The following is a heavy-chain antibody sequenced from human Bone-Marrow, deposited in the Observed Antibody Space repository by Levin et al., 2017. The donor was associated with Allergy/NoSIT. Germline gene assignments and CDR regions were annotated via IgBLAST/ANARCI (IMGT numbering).Heavy chain of an antibody. CDR1: GGAISNSRYY. Sequence: SETLSLTCTVSGGAISNSRYYWGWVRQPPGKGLEWIGSIYYSGSTYYNPSLNSRVTISVDTSKNQFSLKLSSVTAADTAVYSCARSHPPAGYYGSGAFDIWGQGTRVTVSS. CDR2: IYYSGST. J-gene: IGHJ3*02. D-gene: IGHD3-10*01. CDR3: ARSHPPAGYYGSGAFDI. V-gene: IGHV4-39*07.